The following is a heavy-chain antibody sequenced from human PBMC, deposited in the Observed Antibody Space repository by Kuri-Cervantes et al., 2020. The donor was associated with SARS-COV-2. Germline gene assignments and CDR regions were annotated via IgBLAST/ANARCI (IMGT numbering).Heavy chain of an antibody. CDR1: GFTFTNYW. Sequence: GGSLRLSCAASGFTFTNYWMNWIRQAPGKGLEWVAKISQDGSDKSYMDSVNGRFTISRDNAKNSLFLQMNSLRAEDTAVYYCAREDIVVVPAASLRTYYYYGMDVWGQGTTVTVSS. V-gene: IGHV3-7*05. CDR2: ISQDGSDK. J-gene: IGHJ6*02. CDR3: AREDIVVVPAASLRTYYYYGMDV. D-gene: IGHD2-2*01.